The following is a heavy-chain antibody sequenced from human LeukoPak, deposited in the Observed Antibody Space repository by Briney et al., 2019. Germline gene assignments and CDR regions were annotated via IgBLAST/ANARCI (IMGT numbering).Heavy chain of an antibody. CDR2: INTYTGKP. CDR1: GYTFTRYT. V-gene: IGHV7-4-1*02. CDR3: ARDQSLTAATEEPGTTYYYYYMDV. Sequence: GASVKVSCKASGYTFTRYTMNWVRQAPGQGLEWMGWINTYTGKPTYAQGFTGRFVFSLDTSVSTAYLQISSLKAEDTAVYYCARDQSLTAATEEPGTTYYYYYMDVWGKGTTVTVSS. D-gene: IGHD6-13*01. J-gene: IGHJ6*03.